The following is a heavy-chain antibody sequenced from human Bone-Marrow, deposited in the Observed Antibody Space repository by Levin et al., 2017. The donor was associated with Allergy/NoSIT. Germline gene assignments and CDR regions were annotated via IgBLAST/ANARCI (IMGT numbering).Heavy chain of an antibody. J-gene: IGHJ6*03. D-gene: IGHD3-16*01. CDR1: GLTFSNYG. V-gene: IGHV3-30*03. CDR2: ITNDGTYM. CDR3: ARGTQEYYYYYMDV. Sequence: GGSLRLSCEASGLTFSNYGMHWVRQAPGKGLEWVAVITNDGTYMYYADSVKGRFTISRDNSKNTLYLQMNSLRAEDTAVYYCARGTQEYYYYYMDVWGKGTTVTVSS.